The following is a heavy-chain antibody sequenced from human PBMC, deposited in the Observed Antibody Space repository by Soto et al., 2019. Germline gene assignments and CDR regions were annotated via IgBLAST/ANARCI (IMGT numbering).Heavy chain of an antibody. CDR1: GFTFSSYS. D-gene: IGHD3-10*01. CDR3: AKKVNSGPGSQYFDY. Sequence: GGSLRLSCAASGFTFSSYSMSWVRQAPGKGLEWVSGFRTGGDDGTTYYADSVKGRFTISRDNSKNTLFLQMNSLRVEDTAIYYCAKKVNSGPGSQYFDYWGQGTLVTVSS. J-gene: IGHJ4*02. V-gene: IGHV3-23*01. CDR2: FRTGGDDGTT.